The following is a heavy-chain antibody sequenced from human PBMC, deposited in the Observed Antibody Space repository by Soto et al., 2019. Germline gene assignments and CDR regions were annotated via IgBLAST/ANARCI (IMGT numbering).Heavy chain of an antibody. CDR1: GYTFTSYD. CDR2: MNPNSGNT. D-gene: IGHD6-19*01. Sequence: QVQLVQSGAEVKKPGASVKVSCQASGYTFTSYDINWVRQAPGQGLDWMGWMNPNSGNTGYAQKFQGRVTMTRNTSMSTAYMELSSLRYDDTAAYYCARVDSSGGDGKGRGMDVWGQRTTVTVSS. V-gene: IGHV1-8*01. J-gene: IGHJ6*02. CDR3: ARVDSSGGDGKGRGMDV.